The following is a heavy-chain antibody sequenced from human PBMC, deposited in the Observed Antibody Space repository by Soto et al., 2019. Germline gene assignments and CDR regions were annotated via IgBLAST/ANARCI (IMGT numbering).Heavy chain of an antibody. V-gene: IGHV1-24*01. J-gene: IGHJ6*02. CDR3: ARLLWNEVRFGYYNYYGMDV. Sequence: QVQLVQSGAEVKKPGASVKVSCKVSGNTLSDLAMHWVRQAPGKGLEWMGGFDPVLRKTIYAQKFQGRDTMTEDRSTDTAYMDLSSLRSEDTAVYYCARLLWNEVRFGYYNYYGMDVWGQGTTVTVSS. CDR1: GNTLSDLA. D-gene: IGHD1-1*01. CDR2: FDPVLRKT.